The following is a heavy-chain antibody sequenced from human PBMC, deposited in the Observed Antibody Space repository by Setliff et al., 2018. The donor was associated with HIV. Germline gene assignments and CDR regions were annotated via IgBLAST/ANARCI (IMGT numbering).Heavy chain of an antibody. J-gene: IGHJ5*02. CDR1: GDSLSSDYYY. Sequence: SETLSLTCTVSGDSLSSDYYYWTWIRQHPEKGLEWIGYIYYSGSTYYDPSLKSRVTISVDTSKNQFSLRLSSVTAADTAVFYCARRGPGDQTWFDPWGQGILVTVSS. D-gene: IGHD7-27*01. CDR3: ARRGPGDQTWFDP. V-gene: IGHV4-31*03. CDR2: IYYSGST.